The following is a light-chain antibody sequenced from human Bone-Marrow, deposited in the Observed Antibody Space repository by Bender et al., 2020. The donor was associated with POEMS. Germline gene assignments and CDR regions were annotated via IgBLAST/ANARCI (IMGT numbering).Light chain of an antibody. J-gene: IGLJ1*01. Sequence: QSALTQPASVSGSPGQSITISCTGTSSDVGSYNLVSWYQQHPGKAPKLMIYEDTKRPSGVSSRFSGSKSGNTASLTISGLQAEDEADYYCCSYAGSRTYVFGTATKVTVL. CDR2: EDT. V-gene: IGLV2-23*01. CDR1: SSDVGSYNL. CDR3: CSYAGSRTYV.